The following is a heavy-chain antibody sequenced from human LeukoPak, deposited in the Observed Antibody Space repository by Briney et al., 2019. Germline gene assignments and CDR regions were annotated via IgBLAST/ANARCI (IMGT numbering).Heavy chain of an antibody. Sequence: ASVKVSCKTSGCTFTAYYMHWVRQAPGQGLEWMGWINANSGVTNSAQKFQGRATMTRDTSISTAYMELSRLRSDDTAVYYCARVDHGQQLYFDYWGQGTLVTVSS. CDR2: INANSGVT. CDR3: ARVDHGQQLYFDY. J-gene: IGHJ4*02. V-gene: IGHV1-2*02. CDR1: GCTFTAYY. D-gene: IGHD6-13*01.